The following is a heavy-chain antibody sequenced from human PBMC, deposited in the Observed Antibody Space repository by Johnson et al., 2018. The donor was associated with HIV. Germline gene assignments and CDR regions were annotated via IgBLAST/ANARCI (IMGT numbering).Heavy chain of an antibody. J-gene: IGHJ3*02. Sequence: VQLVESGGGLVQPGGSLRLSCAASGFTFSSYWMSWVRQAPGKGLEWVANIKQDGSERYYAAYVKGQFTISRYNSKNTLYLQMNSLRAEDTAVYYCAKDNPGVSHAFDIWGQGTMVTVSS. V-gene: IGHV3-7*01. CDR2: IKQDGSER. CDR1: GFTFSSYW. CDR3: AKDNPGVSHAFDI. D-gene: IGHD1-14*01.